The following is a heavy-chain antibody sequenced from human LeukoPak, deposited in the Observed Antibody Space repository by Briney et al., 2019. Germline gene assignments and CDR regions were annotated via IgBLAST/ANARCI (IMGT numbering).Heavy chain of an antibody. Sequence: SETLSLTCTVSGGSISSSSYYWGWIRQPPGKGLERIGSIYYSGSTYYNPSLKSRVTISVDTSKNQFSLKLSSVTAADTAVYYCARLDYGDYRGAFDIWGQGTMVTVSS. V-gene: IGHV4-39*01. D-gene: IGHD4-17*01. CDR1: GGSISSSSYY. CDR2: IYYSGST. J-gene: IGHJ3*02. CDR3: ARLDYGDYRGAFDI.